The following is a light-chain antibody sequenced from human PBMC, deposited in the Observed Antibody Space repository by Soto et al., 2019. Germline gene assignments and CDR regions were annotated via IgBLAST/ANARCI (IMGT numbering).Light chain of an antibody. J-gene: IGKJ1*01. V-gene: IGKV1-39*01. CDR2: AAP. Sequence: DIQMTQSPSTLSAGVGDRVTITCRASQRISTYLNWYQQKPGKAPTLLIYAAPSLQSGVPSRFSGGGSGTDFTLTINTLQPEDFATYLCQQCYSSPRTFGQGTKVDIK. CDR3: QQCYSSPRT. CDR1: QRISTY.